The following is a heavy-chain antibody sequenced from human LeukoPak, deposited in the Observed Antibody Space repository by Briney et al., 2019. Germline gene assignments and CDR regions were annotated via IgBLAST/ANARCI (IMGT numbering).Heavy chain of an antibody. Sequence: SETLSLTCTVSGGSISTYYWSWIRQPPGKGLEWMGYIYYSGSTNYNPSLKSRVTISVDTSNNQFSLKLSSVTAADTAVYYCASGARERGYSYGQLDYWGQGTLVTVSS. J-gene: IGHJ4*02. CDR3: ASGARERGYSYGQLDY. V-gene: IGHV4-59*01. D-gene: IGHD5-18*01. CDR2: IYYSGST. CDR1: GGSISTYY.